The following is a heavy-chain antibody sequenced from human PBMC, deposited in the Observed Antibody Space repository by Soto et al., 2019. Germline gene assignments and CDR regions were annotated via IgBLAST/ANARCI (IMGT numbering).Heavy chain of an antibody. CDR3: AREGSSAS. D-gene: IGHD3-10*01. CDR2: IIPVFATP. CDR1: GGPFSNYG. V-gene: IGHV1-69*19. J-gene: IGHJ3*01. Sequence: QVHLVQSGAEVKKPGSSVKVSCTTSGGPFSNYGISWVRQAPGQGFEWMGGIIPVFATPHYAEKFQDRLTITADESSSSVFMELTRLRCEDPAVYFCAREGSSASWGQGTLVTVSS.